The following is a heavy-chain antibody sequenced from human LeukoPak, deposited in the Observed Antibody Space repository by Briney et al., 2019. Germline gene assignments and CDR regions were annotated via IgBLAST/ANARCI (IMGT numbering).Heavy chain of an antibody. Sequence: ASVKVSCKASGYTFTSYGISWVRRAPGQGLEWMGWISAYNGNTNYAQKLQGRVTMTTDTSTSTAYMELRSLRSDDTAVYYCARSPSYCTNGVCILGYWGQGTLVTVSS. CDR2: ISAYNGNT. V-gene: IGHV1-18*01. J-gene: IGHJ4*02. D-gene: IGHD2-8*01. CDR1: GYTFTSYG. CDR3: ARSPSYCTNGVCILGY.